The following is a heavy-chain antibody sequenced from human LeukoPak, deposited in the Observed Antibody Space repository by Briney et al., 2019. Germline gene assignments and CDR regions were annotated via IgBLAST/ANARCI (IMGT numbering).Heavy chain of an antibody. CDR1: GYSFTSYW. V-gene: IGHV5-51*01. Sequence: GESLQISCKGSGYSFTSYWIGWVRQMPGRGLEWMGIIYPGDSDTRYSPSFQGQVTISADKSISTAYLQWSSLKASDTAMYYCARGGRNCSGGSSYSGYSGSYPFDYWGQGTLVTVSS. J-gene: IGHJ4*02. D-gene: IGHD2-15*01. CDR3: ARGGRNCSGGSSYSGYSGSYPFDY. CDR2: IYPGDSDT.